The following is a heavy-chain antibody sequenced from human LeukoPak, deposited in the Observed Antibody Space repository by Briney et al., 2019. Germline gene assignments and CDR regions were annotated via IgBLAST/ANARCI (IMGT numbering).Heavy chain of an antibody. V-gene: IGHV3-30-3*01. CDR2: ISYDGSNK. D-gene: IGHD3-10*01. Sequence: GGSLRLSCAASGFTFSSYAMHWVRQAPGKGLEWVAVISYDGSNKYYADSVKGRFTISRDNSKNTLYLQMNSLRAEDTAVYYCARSFGELSGDFDYWGQGTLVTVSS. CDR3: ARSFGELSGDFDY. J-gene: IGHJ4*02. CDR1: GFTFSSYA.